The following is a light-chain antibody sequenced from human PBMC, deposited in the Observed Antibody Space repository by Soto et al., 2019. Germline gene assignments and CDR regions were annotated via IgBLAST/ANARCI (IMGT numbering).Light chain of an antibody. J-gene: IGKJ2*01. CDR3: HQYGSTSPYT. Sequence: EVVLTQSPGTLSLSPGERATLSSRASQSIINNYLAWYQQRPGQAPRLLIYGSSDRATGIPGRFSGSGSGTDFTLTISRLEPEDFAVYYCHQYGSTSPYTFGHGTKVEI. CDR2: GSS. V-gene: IGKV3-20*01. CDR1: QSIINNY.